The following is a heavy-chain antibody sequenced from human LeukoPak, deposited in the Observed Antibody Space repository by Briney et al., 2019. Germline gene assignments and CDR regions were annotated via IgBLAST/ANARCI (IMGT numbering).Heavy chain of an antibody. CDR2: IYYSGST. V-gene: IGHV4-59*12. Sequence: SETLSLTCTVSGGSISSYYWSWIRQPPGKGLEWIGYIYYSGSTNYNPSLKSRVTISVDKSKNQFSLKLSSVTAADTAVYYCARELGATTGYYYGMDVWGQGTTVTVSS. D-gene: IGHD1-26*01. J-gene: IGHJ6*02. CDR3: ARELGATTGYYYGMDV. CDR1: GGSISSYY.